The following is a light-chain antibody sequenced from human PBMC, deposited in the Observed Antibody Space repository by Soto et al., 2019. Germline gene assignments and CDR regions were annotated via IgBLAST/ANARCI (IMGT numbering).Light chain of an antibody. CDR3: QHYSDSPT. CDR1: EGVGLK. J-gene: IGKJ1*01. V-gene: IGKV3-15*01. Sequence: EIVMTQSPATLSVSPGERVTLSCRASEGVGLKLAWYQLKPGLPPRLLFYDASTRATGLPARFSGSGAGTELTLSNSSLQSEDFATYYCQHYSDSPTFGQGTKVEIK. CDR2: DAS.